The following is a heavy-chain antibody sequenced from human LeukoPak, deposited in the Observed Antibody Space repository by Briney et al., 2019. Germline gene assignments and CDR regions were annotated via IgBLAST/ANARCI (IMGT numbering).Heavy chain of an antibody. D-gene: IGHD3-9*01. Sequence: GGSLRLSCAASGFTFGTYAMDWVRQAPGKGLEHVSGISSDGYNTYYANSVKGRLTISRDNAKNTLYLQMNTLRVEDTAVYYCTRDLMDYDVSTGLHHYYMDVWGQGTTVTVSS. CDR3: TRDLMDYDVSTGLHHYYMDV. CDR2: ISSDGYNT. J-gene: IGHJ6*02. CDR1: GFTFGTYA. V-gene: IGHV3-64*01.